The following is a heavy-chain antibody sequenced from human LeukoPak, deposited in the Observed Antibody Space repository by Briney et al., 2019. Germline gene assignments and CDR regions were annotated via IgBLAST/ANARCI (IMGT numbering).Heavy chain of an antibody. CDR1: GYTFTSYY. D-gene: IGHD6-19*01. CDR3: ARVAGKIVPGIAVAGSSRYFDY. J-gene: IGHJ4*02. CDR2: INPSGGST. Sequence: ASVKVSCKASGYTFTSYYMHRVRQAPGQGLEWMGIINPSGGSTSYAQKFQGRVTMTRDTSTSTVYMELSSLRSEDTAVYYCARVAGKIVPGIAVAGSSRYFDYWGQGTLVTVSS. V-gene: IGHV1-46*01.